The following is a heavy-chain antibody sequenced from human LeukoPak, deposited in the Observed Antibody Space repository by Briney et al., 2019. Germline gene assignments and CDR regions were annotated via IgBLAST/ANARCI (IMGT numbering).Heavy chain of an antibody. Sequence: GSLRLSCAGSGITFSSYSMNWVRQAPGKGLEWVSSISSSSSTIYYADSVKGRFTISRDNAKNSLYLQMNSLRAEDTAVYYCASIFGDYDGFDYWAREPWSPSPQ. CDR1: GITFSSYS. V-gene: IGHV3-48*04. CDR3: ASIFGDYDGFDY. D-gene: IGHD4-17*01. J-gene: IGHJ4*02. CDR2: ISSSSSTI.